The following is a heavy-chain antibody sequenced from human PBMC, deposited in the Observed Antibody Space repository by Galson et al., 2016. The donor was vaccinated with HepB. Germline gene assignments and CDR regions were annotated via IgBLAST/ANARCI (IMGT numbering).Heavy chain of an antibody. CDR2: IFHSGST. CDR3: ARGVDRAKTGVY. D-gene: IGHD5-18*01. V-gene: IGHV4-34*09. Sequence: TLSLTCAVYGGSFTNYYWSWIRQHPGKGLEWIGYIFHSGSTYYDPSLKSRVIISVDRSKNQFSLKLTSVTAADTAVYYCARGVDRAKTGVYWGQGTLVTVSS. CDR1: GGSFTNYY. J-gene: IGHJ4*02.